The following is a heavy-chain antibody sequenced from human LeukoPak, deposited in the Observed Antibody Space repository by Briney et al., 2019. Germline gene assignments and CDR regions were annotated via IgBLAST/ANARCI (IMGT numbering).Heavy chain of an antibody. CDR2: IGTSSTTI. V-gene: IGHV3-48*01. D-gene: IGHD6-25*01. CDR1: GFTFSSYT. J-gene: IGHJ6*03. Sequence: PTGGSLRLSCAASGFTFSSYTMNWVRQPPGKGLGWVSNIGTSSTTIYYADSVKGRFTISRDNAKNSLYLQMNSLRADDTAVYYCARFAAGGSYYYYMDVWGKGTTVTVSS. CDR3: ARFAAGGSYYYYMDV.